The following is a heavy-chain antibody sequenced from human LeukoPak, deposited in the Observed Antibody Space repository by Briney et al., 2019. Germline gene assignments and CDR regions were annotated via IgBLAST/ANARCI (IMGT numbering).Heavy chain of an antibody. J-gene: IGHJ4*02. CDR1: GGSISSYY. Sequence: PSETLSLTCTVPGGSISSYYWSWIRQPPGKGQDWLGYIYYSGSTNYNPSLKSRVTISGDTSKHQFSLKLSSVTAADTAVYYCARDKGMELAFDYWGQGTLVTVSS. V-gene: IGHV4-59*01. CDR3: ARDKGMELAFDY. D-gene: IGHD4/OR15-4a*01. CDR2: IYYSGST.